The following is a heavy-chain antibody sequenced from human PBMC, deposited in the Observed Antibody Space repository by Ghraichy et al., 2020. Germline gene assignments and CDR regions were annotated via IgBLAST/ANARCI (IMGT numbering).Heavy chain of an antibody. CDR2: ISSNSRTI. CDR3: ASTESSSRYRFDN. D-gene: IGHD6-13*01. J-gene: IGHJ4*02. Sequence: GGSLRLSCAASGFTFSSSNMNWARQAPGKGLEWVSYISSNSRTIYYADSVKGRFTISRDNARNSLYLQMNSLRDEDRAVYYCASTESSSRYRFDNWGQGTLVTVSS. V-gene: IGHV3-48*02. CDR1: GFTFSSSN.